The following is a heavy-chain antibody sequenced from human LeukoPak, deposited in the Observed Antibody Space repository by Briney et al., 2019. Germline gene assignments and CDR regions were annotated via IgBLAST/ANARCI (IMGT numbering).Heavy chain of an antibody. CDR1: GDSVSSDSAA. CDR3: ARDQWGIAAAGGFDY. D-gene: IGHD6-13*01. Sequence: SQTLSLTCAISGDSVSSDSAAWNWIRQSPSRGLEWLGRTYYRSKWYYDYTVSLKSRITINPDTSKNQFSLQLNSVTPEDTAVYYCARDQWGIAAAGGFDYWGQGILVTVSS. J-gene: IGHJ4*02. CDR2: TYYRSKWYY. V-gene: IGHV6-1*01.